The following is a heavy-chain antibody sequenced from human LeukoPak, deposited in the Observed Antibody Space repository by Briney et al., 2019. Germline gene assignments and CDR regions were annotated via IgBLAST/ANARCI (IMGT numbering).Heavy chain of an antibody. CDR2: IWYDGSNK. J-gene: IGHJ5*02. V-gene: IGHV3-33*01. Sequence: GGSLRLSCAASGFTFSSYGMHWVRQAPGKGLEWVAVIWYDGSNKYYADSVKGRFTISRDNSKNTLYLQMNSLRAEDTAVYYCARDRTMVRGVIIPKYNWFAPWGQGTLVTVSS. D-gene: IGHD3-10*01. CDR3: ARDRTMVRGVIIPKYNWFAP. CDR1: GFTFSSYG.